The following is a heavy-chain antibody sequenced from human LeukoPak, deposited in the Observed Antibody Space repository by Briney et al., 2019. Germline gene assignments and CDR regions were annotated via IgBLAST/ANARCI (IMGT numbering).Heavy chain of an antibody. D-gene: IGHD5-12*01. CDR1: GGSISSGSYY. Sequence: SETLSLTCTVSGGSISSGSYYWSWIRQPAGKGLEWIGRIYTSGSTNYNPSLKSRVTISVDTSKNQFSLKLSSVTAADTAVYYCARERIVATIYYYYYYMDVWGKGTTVTVSS. J-gene: IGHJ6*03. CDR3: ARERIVATIYYYYYYMDV. CDR2: IYTSGST. V-gene: IGHV4-61*02.